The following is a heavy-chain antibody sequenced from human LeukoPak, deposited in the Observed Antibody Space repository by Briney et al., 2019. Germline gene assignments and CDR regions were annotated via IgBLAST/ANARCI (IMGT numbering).Heavy chain of an antibody. Sequence: SETLSLTCAVYGGSFSGYYWSWIRQPPGKGLEWIGEINHSGSTNYNPSLKSRVTISVDTSKNQFSLKLSSVTAADTAVYYCASQATTYCSGGSCPPLNWGQGTLVTVSS. D-gene: IGHD2-15*01. CDR1: GGSFSGYY. CDR2: INHSGST. V-gene: IGHV4-34*01. J-gene: IGHJ4*02. CDR3: ASQATTYCSGGSCPPLN.